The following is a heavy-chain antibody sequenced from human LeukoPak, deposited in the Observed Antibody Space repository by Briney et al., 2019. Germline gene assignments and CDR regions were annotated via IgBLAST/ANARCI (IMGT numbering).Heavy chain of an antibody. Sequence: ASVKVSCKASGYTFTSYYMHWVRQAPGQGLEWMGIINPSGGSTSYAQKFQGRVTMTRDTSTSTVYMELSSLRSEDTAVYYCARDCGAVAGTRHFDYWGQGTLVTVSS. V-gene: IGHV1-46*01. CDR2: INPSGGST. CDR1: GYTFTSYY. D-gene: IGHD6-19*01. J-gene: IGHJ4*02. CDR3: ARDCGAVAGTRHFDY.